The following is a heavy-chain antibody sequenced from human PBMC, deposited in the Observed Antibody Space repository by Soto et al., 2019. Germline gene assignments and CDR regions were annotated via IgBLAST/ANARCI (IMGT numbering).Heavy chain of an antibody. D-gene: IGHD5-12*01. CDR2: ISGSGGST. J-gene: IGHJ4*02. Sequence: EVQLLESGGGLVQPGGSLRLSCAASGFTFSSYAMSWVRQAPGKGLEWVSAISGSGGSTYYADSVKGRFTISRDNSKNTLYLQMNTRRAADTAVYYCAKDPGIVDTIDEYWGQGTLVTVSS. V-gene: IGHV3-23*01. CDR3: AKDPGIVDTIDEY. CDR1: GFTFSSYA.